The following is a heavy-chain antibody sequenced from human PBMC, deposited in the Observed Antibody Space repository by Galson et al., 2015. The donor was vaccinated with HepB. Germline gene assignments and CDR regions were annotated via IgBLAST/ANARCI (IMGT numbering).Heavy chain of an antibody. V-gene: IGHV3-15*07. D-gene: IGHD1-26*01. CDR2: IKSKTDGGTT. CDR1: GFTFSNAW. CDR3: TTDLRGGYYRSPLLVGF. Sequence: SLRLSCAASGFTFSNAWMNWVRQAPGKGLEWVGRIKSKTDGGTTDYAVPVKGRFTISRDDSKNTLYLQMNTLKTEDTAVYYCTTDLRGGYYRSPLLVGFWGQGTMVTVSS. J-gene: IGHJ3*01.